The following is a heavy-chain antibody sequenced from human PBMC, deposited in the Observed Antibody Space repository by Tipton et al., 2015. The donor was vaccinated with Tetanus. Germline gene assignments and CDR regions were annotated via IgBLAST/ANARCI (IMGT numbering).Heavy chain of an antibody. CDR1: GFNFNDAL. CDR3: ATGRLPTAGKFFNWFDP. V-gene: IGHV3-15*07. CDR2: IKSKAEGGTI. J-gene: IGHJ5*02. D-gene: IGHD6-13*01. Sequence: SLRLYCAASGFNFNDALMHWVRQSPGKGLEWVGRIKSKAEGGTIDYAAAVQGRFTISRDDSKNMLYLQMNSLTTEDTAVYSCATGRLPTAGKFFNWFDPWGQGTLVTVSS.